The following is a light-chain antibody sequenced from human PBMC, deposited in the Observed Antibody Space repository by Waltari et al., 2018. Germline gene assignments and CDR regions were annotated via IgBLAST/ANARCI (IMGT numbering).Light chain of an antibody. CDR1: QTIATN. CDR2: DAS. J-gene: IGKJ5*01. Sequence: EVVMTQSPDTLSVCPGGRATLSCRARQTIATNLACYQQRRGQAPRILIFDASTRSTSMSARFSGSGSGTEFTLTISSLQSDDSAVYYCQQYNRWPPITFGQGTRLEIK. CDR3: QQYNRWPPIT. V-gene: IGKV3-15*01.